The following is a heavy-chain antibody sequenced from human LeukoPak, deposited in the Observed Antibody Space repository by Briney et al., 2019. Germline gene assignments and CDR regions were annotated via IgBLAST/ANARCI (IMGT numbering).Heavy chain of an antibody. CDR2: ISYDGSNK. D-gene: IGHD4-23*01. V-gene: IGHV3-30*04. CDR3: ASRGNYGGNSKPFDI. J-gene: IGHJ3*02. CDR1: GFTFSSYA. Sequence: PGGSLRLSCAASGFTFSSYAMHWVRQAPGKGLEWVAVISYDGSNKYYADSVKGRFTISRDNSKNTLYLQMNGLRAEDTAVYYCASRGNYGGNSKPFDIWGQGTMVTVSS.